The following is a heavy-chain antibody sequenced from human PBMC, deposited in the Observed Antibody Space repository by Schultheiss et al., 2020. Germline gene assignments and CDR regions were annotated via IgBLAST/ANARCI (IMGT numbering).Heavy chain of an antibody. CDR2: IYPGDSDI. CDR1: GYSFTAYW. D-gene: IGHD6-19*01. Sequence: GESLKISCKGSGYSFTAYWIGWVRQMPGKGLEWMGIIYPGDSDIRYRPSFQGQVTISVDKSISTAFLQWSSLKASDTAMYYCARRGSGWYLDNWGQGTLVTVSS. V-gene: IGHV5-51*01. CDR3: ARRGSGWYLDN. J-gene: IGHJ4*02.